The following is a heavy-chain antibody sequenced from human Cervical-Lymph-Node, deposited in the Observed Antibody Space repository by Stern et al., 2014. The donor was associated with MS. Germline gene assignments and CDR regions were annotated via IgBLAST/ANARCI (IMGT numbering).Heavy chain of an antibody. CDR2: PYYRSERSD. Sequence: VQLVESGPRLVKPSQTLSLTCAISGDSVSSNSVAWIWIRQSPSRGLEWLGRPYYRSERSDEYVPFVIRRVIINTDTTENQFSLHLSSVTPEDTAIYSCTRARLLGRGMDVWGQGTTVTVSS. CDR3: TRARLLGRGMDV. V-gene: IGHV6-1*01. J-gene: IGHJ6*02. CDR1: GDSVSSNSVA. D-gene: IGHD7-27*01.